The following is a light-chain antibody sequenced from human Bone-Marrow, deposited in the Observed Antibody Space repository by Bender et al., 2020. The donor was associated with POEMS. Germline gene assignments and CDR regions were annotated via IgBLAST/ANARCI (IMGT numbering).Light chain of an antibody. CDR2: TNN. CDR1: GSNIGGYP. Sequence: QSALTQPPSVSGTPGQRVTISCSGSGSNIGGYPVNWYQQLPGTAPRLLIYTNNERPSGVSTRFSGSKSGTSASLAITGLQSDDEAIYFCVAWDASLNGWVFGGGTKLTVL. V-gene: IGLV1-44*01. J-gene: IGLJ3*02. CDR3: VAWDASLNGWV.